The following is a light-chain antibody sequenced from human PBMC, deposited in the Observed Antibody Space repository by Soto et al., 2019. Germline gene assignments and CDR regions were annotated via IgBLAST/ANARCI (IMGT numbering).Light chain of an antibody. CDR2: GAS. V-gene: IGKV3-15*01. CDR1: QSVGRN. Sequence: EIVMTQSPATLSVSPGERATLSCRASQSVGRNLAWYQQKPGQAPRLLIYGASTRATGIPARFSGSGSGTELPLTISSLQSEDFAIYSCQQYNHWPPLTFGGGTKVEIK. J-gene: IGKJ4*01. CDR3: QQYNHWPPLT.